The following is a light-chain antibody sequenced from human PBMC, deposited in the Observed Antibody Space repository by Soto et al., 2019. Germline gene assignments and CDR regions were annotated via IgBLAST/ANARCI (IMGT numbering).Light chain of an antibody. CDR2: QAS. Sequence: EIQMTQSPSTLSASVGDRVIITCRASQSINNCLAWYQQKPGKAPKLLIYQASSLEGGVPSRFSGSGSGTEFTLTISSLHPDDFATYYCQQCDSYWTFGQGTKVEIK. CDR1: QSINNC. CDR3: QQCDSYWT. V-gene: IGKV1-5*03. J-gene: IGKJ1*01.